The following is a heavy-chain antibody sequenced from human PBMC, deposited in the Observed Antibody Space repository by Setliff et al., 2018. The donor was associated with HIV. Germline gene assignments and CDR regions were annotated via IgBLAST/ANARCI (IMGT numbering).Heavy chain of an antibody. CDR3: ARGRHSTTAGATKVGY. D-gene: IGHD1-26*01. CDR2: MNPNSTNT. V-gene: IGHV1-8*02. J-gene: IGHJ4*02. Sequence: ASVKVSCKTSGYTFINYDINWVRQAPGQGLEWMGWMNPNSTNTGYAQRFQGRVILTGDTSISTAYVELISLTSEDAAVYYCARGRHSTTAGATKVGYWGRGTLVTVSS. CDR1: GYTFINYD.